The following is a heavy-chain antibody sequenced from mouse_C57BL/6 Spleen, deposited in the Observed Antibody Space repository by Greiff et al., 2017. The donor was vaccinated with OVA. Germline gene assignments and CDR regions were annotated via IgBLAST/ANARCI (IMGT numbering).Heavy chain of an antibody. Sequence: DVHLVESGGGLVKPGGSLKLSCAASGFTFSSYAMSWVRQTPEKRLEWVATISDGGSYTYYPDNVKGRFTISRDNAKNNLYLQMSHLKSEDTAMYYCARDKSNYEDWFAYWGQGTLVTVSA. D-gene: IGHD2-5*01. CDR2: ISDGGSYT. CDR1: GFTFSSYA. CDR3: ARDKSNYEDWFAY. J-gene: IGHJ3*01. V-gene: IGHV5-4*01.